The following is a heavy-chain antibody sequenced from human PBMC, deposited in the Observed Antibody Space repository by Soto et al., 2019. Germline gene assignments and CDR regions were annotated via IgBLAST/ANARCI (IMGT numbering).Heavy chain of an antibody. D-gene: IGHD3-9*01. J-gene: IGHJ4*02. CDR2: ISGSGGST. CDR1: GFTFSSYA. Sequence: GGSLRLSCAASGFTFSSYAMSWVRQAPGKGLEWVSAISGSGGSTYYADSVKGRFTISRDNSKNTLYLQMNSLRAEDTAVYYCAKPVPYYDILTGYFDYWGQGTLVTVSS. CDR3: AKPVPYYDILTGYFDY. V-gene: IGHV3-23*01.